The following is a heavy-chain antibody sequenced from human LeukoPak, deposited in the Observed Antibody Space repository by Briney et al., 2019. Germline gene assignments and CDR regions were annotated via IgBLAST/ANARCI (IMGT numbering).Heavy chain of an antibody. CDR3: AKLERLDGFDI. V-gene: IGHV3-74*01. CDR1: GFIFSSYW. Sequence: GGSLRLSCAASGFIFSSYWMHWVRQAPGKGLVWVSRINSDGSSTSYADSVKGRFTVSRDNAKNTLYLQMNSLRAEDTAVYYCAKLERLDGFDIWGQGTMVTVSS. CDR2: INSDGSST. D-gene: IGHD1-1*01. J-gene: IGHJ3*02.